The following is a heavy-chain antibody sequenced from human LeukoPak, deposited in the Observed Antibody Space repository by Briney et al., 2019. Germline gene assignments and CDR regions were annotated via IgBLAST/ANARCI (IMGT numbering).Heavy chain of an antibody. CDR3: ARGASYIAVAGTIAY. J-gene: IGHJ4*02. CDR1: GYSISSGYY. Sequence: PSETLSLTCTVSGYSISSGYYWGWIRQPPGKGLEWIGEINHSGSTNYNPSLKSRVTISVDTSKNQFSLKLSSVTAADTAVYYCARGASYIAVAGTIAYWGQGTLVTVSS. CDR2: INHSGST. V-gene: IGHV4-38-2*02. D-gene: IGHD6-19*01.